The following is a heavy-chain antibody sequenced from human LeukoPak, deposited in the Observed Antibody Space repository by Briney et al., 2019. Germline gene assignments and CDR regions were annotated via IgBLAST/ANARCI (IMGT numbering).Heavy chain of an antibody. D-gene: IGHD3-10*01. V-gene: IGHV3-30*02. CDR1: GFSFSNYG. Sequence: GGSLRLSCAASGFSFSNYGMHWVRQAPGKGLEWVALLVYDGFYKYYTDSVKGRFTISRDDSTNTLYLQLTSLRVEDTAVYYCAKDLISMVRGSSMDVWGRGTTVTVSS. CDR3: AKDLISMVRGSSMDV. CDR2: LVYDGFYK. J-gene: IGHJ6*02.